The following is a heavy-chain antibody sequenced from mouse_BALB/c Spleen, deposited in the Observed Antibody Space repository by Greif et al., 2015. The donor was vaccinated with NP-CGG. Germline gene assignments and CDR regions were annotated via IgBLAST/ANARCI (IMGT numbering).Heavy chain of an antibody. D-gene: IGHD1-1*01. V-gene: IGHV2-2*02. CDR3: ARNFGGTTVVRAMDY. CDR2: IWSGGST. CDR1: GFSLTSYG. J-gene: IGHJ4*01. Sequence: VQVVESGPGLVQPSQSLSITCTVSGFSLTSYGVHWVRQSPGKGLEWLGVIWSGGSTDYNAAFISRLSISEDNSKSXVFFKMNSLQANDTAIYYCARNFGGTTVVRAMDYWGQGTSVTVSP.